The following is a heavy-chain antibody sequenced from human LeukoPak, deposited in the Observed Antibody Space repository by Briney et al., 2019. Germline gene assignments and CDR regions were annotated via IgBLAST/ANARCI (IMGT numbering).Heavy chain of an antibody. V-gene: IGHV4-4*07. CDR1: GGSISSYY. J-gene: IGHJ6*03. CDR3: ARDYYYDSSGYPSYYYYYMDV. CDR2: IYTSGST. Sequence: PSETLSLTCTVSGGSISSYYWSWIRQPAGKGLEWIGRIYTSGSTNYNPSLKSRVTMSVDTSKNQFSLKLSSVTAADTAVYYCARDYYYDSSGYPSYYYYYMDVWGKGTTVTVSS. D-gene: IGHD3-22*01.